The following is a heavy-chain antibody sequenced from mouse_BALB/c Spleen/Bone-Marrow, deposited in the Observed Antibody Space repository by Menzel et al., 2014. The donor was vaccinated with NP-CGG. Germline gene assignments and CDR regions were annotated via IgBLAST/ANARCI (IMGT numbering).Heavy chain of an antibody. CDR3: ARRAARATGFAY. D-gene: IGHD3-1*01. J-gene: IGHJ3*01. Sequence: EVQGVESGAELVKPGAPVKLSCTASGFNIKDTYMHWVKQRPEQGLEWIGRIDPANGNTKYDPKFQGKATITAYTSSNTAYLQLSSLTSEDTAVYYCARRAARATGFAYWGQGTLVTVSA. V-gene: IGHV14-3*02. CDR2: IDPANGNT. CDR1: GFNIKDTY.